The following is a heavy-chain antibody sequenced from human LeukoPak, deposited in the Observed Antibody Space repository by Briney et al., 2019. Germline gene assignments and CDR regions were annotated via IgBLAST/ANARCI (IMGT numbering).Heavy chain of an antibody. Sequence: GGSLRLSCAASGFGFSSYWMSWVRHNPGKGLEWVANINQDGTTKYYRDFAKGRFTISRDNAQNSLYLQINSLRAEDTAVYYCARARAPGAFDIWGQGTMVTVSS. V-gene: IGHV3-7*01. CDR1: GFGFSSYW. J-gene: IGHJ3*02. CDR3: ARARAPGAFDI. D-gene: IGHD6-6*01. CDR2: INQDGTTK.